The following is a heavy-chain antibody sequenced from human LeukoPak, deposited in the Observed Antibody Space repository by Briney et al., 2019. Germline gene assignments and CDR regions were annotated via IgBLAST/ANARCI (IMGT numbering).Heavy chain of an antibody. D-gene: IGHD1-26*01. CDR1: GGSFSGYY. CDR3: ARAMVGATPFQH. Sequence: PSETLSLTCAVYGGSFSGYYWSWIRQPPGKGLEWIGYIYYSGSTNYNPSLKSRVTISVDTSKNQFSLKLSSVTAADTALYYCARAMVGATPFQHWGQGTLVTVSS. V-gene: IGHV4-59*01. CDR2: IYYSGST. J-gene: IGHJ1*01.